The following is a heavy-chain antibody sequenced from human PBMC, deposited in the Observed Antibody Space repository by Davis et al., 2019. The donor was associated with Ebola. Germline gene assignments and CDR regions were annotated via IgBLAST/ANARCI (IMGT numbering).Heavy chain of an antibody. Sequence: AASVKVSCKASGYTFTVFDVNWVRQAPGQGLEWMGWINPHNGNTNYAQNVQGRVIMTSDTATTTAYMEVGSLRSEDTAVYYCARAQFPTTSDHWGQGTLVTVSS. J-gene: IGHJ4*02. V-gene: IGHV1-18*01. CDR3: ARAQFPTTSDH. CDR2: INPHNGNT. D-gene: IGHD1-1*01. CDR1: GYTFTVFD.